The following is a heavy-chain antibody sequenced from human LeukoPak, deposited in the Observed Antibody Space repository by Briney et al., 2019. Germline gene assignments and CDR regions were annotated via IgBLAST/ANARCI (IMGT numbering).Heavy chain of an antibody. D-gene: IGHD4-17*01. Sequence: GGSLRLSCAATGFTYSSHAMHWVRQAPGKGLEWVATISFDGRNQYNADSVKGRFTISRDNSKNTLFLQMNSLRAEDTAVYYCAKGSGDYINYYYYGMDVWGQGTTVTVSS. J-gene: IGHJ6*02. V-gene: IGHV3-30*04. CDR3: AKGSGDYINYYYYGMDV. CDR1: GFTYSSHA. CDR2: ISFDGRNQ.